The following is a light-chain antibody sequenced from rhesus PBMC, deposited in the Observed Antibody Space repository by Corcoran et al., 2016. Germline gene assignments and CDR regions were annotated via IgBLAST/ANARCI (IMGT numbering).Light chain of an antibody. V-gene: IGKV3-35*01. Sequence: EIVLTQSPATLSLSPGERATLSCRASQTVSSTLAWYQQKPGQGPRLPLIDTSSRATGIPDRFSGSGSGTDVTLTISNLDPEDVGVYYCQQYSNWPSFGQGTKVEIK. CDR3: QQYSNWPS. J-gene: IGKJ2*01. CDR1: QTVSST. CDR2: DTS.